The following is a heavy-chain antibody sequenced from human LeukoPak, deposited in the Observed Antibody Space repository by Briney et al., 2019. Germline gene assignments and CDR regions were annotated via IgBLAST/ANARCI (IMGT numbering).Heavy chain of an antibody. CDR1: GYTFTSYG. V-gene: IGHV1-18*01. CDR3: ARGWGIAVALDYYYYGMDV. D-gene: IGHD6-19*01. Sequence: ASVKVSCKASGYTFTSYGISWVRQAPGQGLEWMGWISAYNGNTNYAQKLQGRVTMTTDTSTSTAYVELRSLRSDDTAVYYCARGWGIAVALDYYYYGMDVWGQGTTVTVSS. J-gene: IGHJ6*02. CDR2: ISAYNGNT.